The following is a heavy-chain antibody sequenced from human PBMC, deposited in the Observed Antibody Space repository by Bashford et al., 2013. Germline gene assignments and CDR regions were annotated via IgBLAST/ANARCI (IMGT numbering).Heavy chain of an antibody. J-gene: IGHJ4*02. CDR1: GGSISSGGYY. CDR2: IYYSGST. D-gene: IGHD3-22*01. V-gene: IGHV4-31*01. Sequence: SSETLSLTCTVSGGSISSGGYYWTWIRQHPGKGLEWIGYIYYSGSTYYNPSLKSLLTISLDTSKNQFSLKLSSVTAADTAMYYCARGSSSYPFYFDYWGQGTLVTVSS. CDR3: ARGSSSYPFYFDY.